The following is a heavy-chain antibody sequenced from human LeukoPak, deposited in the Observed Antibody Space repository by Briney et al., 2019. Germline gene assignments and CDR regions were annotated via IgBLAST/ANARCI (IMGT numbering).Heavy chain of an antibody. D-gene: IGHD3-22*01. Sequence: SETLSLTCAVYGGSFSGYYWSWIRQHPGKGLEWIGYIYYSGSTYYNPSLKSRVTISVDTSKNQFSLKLSSVTAADTAVYYCARGHYYDSSRDAFDIWGQGTMVTVSS. V-gene: IGHV4-31*11. CDR1: GGSFSGYY. CDR3: ARGHYYDSSRDAFDI. CDR2: IYYSGST. J-gene: IGHJ3*02.